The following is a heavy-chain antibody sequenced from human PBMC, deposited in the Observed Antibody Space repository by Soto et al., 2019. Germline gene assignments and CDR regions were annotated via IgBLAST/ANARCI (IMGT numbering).Heavy chain of an antibody. CDR2: IKSKTDGGTT. D-gene: IGHD1-7*01. V-gene: IGHV3-15*01. CDR3: TTDIGNWNYEAGGDY. Sequence: GESLKISCAASGFTFSNAWMSWVRQAPGKGLEWVGRIKSKTDGGTTDYAAPVKGRFTISRDDSKNTLYLQMNSLKTEETAVYYGTTDIGNWNYEAGGDYWGQGTLVTVSS. J-gene: IGHJ4*02. CDR1: GFTFSNAW.